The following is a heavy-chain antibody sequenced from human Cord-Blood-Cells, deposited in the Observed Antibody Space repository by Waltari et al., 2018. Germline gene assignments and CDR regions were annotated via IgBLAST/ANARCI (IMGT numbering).Heavy chain of an antibody. CDR1: GGSFSGYY. V-gene: IGHV4-34*01. J-gene: IGHJ4*02. Sequence: QVQLQQWGAGMLKPSATLSLTCAVYGGSFSGYYWSWIRQPPGKGLEWIGEINHSGSTNYNPSLKSRVTISVDTSKNQFSLKLSSVTAADTAVYYCARGLRSSWYFDYWGQGTLVTVSS. CDR3: ARGLRSSWYFDY. D-gene: IGHD6-13*01. CDR2: INHSGST.